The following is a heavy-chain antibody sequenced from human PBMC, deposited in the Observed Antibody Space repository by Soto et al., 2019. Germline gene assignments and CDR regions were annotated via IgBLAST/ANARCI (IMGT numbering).Heavy chain of an antibody. D-gene: IGHD3-10*01. J-gene: IGHJ4*02. Sequence: QVHLVQSGAEMRKPGASVKVSCKASGYTFSTYAIHWVRQAPGQGLEWMGWTNADNGDTKFSQKFQGRVTITRDTSANTAYMDLSSLRPEATAVYYCARGGWFGELPFDYWGQGTLVTVSS. V-gene: IGHV1-3*01. CDR2: TNADNGDT. CDR3: ARGGWFGELPFDY. CDR1: GYTFSTYA.